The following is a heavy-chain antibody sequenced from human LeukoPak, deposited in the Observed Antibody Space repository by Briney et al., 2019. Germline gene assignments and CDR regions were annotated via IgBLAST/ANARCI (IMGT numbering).Heavy chain of an antibody. V-gene: IGHV3-23*01. D-gene: IGHD5-12*01. CDR1: GFTFGTYS. CDR2: ISGSGGST. Sequence: AGGSLRLSCAASGFTFGTYSMSWVRQAPGKGLEWVSAISGSGGSTYYADSVKGRFTISRDNSKNTLYLQMNSLRAEDTAVYYCAKARRDGYNQPLDYWGQGTLVTVSS. CDR3: AKARRDGYNQPLDY. J-gene: IGHJ4*02.